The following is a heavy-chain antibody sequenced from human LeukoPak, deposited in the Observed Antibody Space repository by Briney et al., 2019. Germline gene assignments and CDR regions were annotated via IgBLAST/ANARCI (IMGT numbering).Heavy chain of an antibody. D-gene: IGHD1-1*01. V-gene: IGHV1-18*01. CDR2: ISAYNGNT. J-gene: IGHJ6*02. Sequence: ASVKVSCKASGGTFSSYAISWVRQAPGQGLEWMGWISAYNGNTNYAQKLQGRVTMTTDTSTSTAYMELRSLRSDDTAVYYCAGPRYPNYYGMDVWGQGTTVIVSS. CDR3: AGPRYPNYYGMDV. CDR1: GGTFSSYA.